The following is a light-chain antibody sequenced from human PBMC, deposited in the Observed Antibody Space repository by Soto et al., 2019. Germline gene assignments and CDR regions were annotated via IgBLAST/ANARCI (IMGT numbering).Light chain of an antibody. CDR3: QQFNSYPIT. CDR2: EAS. Sequence: DIPMNQSPTTLSASVGDRVTITCRASHSLIKWLAWYQQKPGKAPKLLIYEASTLQSGVPSRFSGSGFGTEFTLTISSLQPDDLATYFCQQFNSYPITFAQGTRLEI. V-gene: IGKV1-5*03. J-gene: IGKJ5*01. CDR1: HSLIKW.